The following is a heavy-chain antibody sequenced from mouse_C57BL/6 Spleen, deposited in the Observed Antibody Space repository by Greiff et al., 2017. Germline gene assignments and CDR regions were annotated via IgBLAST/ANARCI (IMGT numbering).Heavy chain of an antibody. D-gene: IGHD2-10*01. CDR3: ARPYYLYYAMDY. V-gene: IGHV1-64*01. J-gene: IGHJ4*01. Sequence: VQLQQPGAELVKPGASVKLSCKASGYTFTSYWLHWVKQRPGQGLEWIGMIHPNSGSTNYNEKFKSKATLTVDKSSSTAYMQLSSLTSEDSAVYYCARPYYLYYAMDYWGQGTSVTVSS. CDR1: GYTFTSYW. CDR2: IHPNSGST.